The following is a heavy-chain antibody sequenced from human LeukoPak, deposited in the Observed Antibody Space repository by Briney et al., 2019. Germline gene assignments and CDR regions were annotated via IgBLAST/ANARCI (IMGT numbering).Heavy chain of an antibody. CDR2: IYYSGST. Sequence: SETLSLTCTVSGGSISSYYWSWIRQPPGKGLEWIGYIYYSGSTNYNPSLKSRVTISVDTSKNQFSLKLSSVTAADTAVYYCARVWGYDSSGYYYKMKKHHHHNAFDIWGQGTMVTVSS. V-gene: IGHV4-59*01. CDR3: ARVWGYDSSGYYYKMKKHHHHNAFDI. J-gene: IGHJ3*02. D-gene: IGHD3-22*01. CDR1: GGSISSYY.